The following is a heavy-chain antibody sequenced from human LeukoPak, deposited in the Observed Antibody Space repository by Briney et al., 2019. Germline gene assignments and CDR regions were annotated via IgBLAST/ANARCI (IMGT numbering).Heavy chain of an antibody. CDR1: GFTFSSYG. J-gene: IGHJ4*02. CDR3: AKGGRITMLRGVQRDHYFDY. CDR2: IRYDGSNR. D-gene: IGHD3-10*01. V-gene: IGHV3-30*02. Sequence: PGGSLRLSCGVSGFTFSSYGMHRVRQAPGKGLEWVAYIRYDGSNRHYADSVKGRFTISRDNSKNTLYLQMNSLRVEDTAVYYCAKGGRITMLRGVQRDHYFDYWGQGTLVTVSS.